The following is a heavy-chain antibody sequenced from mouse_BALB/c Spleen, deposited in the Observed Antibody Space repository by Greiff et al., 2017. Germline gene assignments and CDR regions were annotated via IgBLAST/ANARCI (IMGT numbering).Heavy chain of an antibody. Sequence: VQLQQPGAELVRPGASVKLSCKASGYTFTSYWINWVKQRPGQGLEWIGNIYPSDSYTNYNQKFKDKATLTVDKSSSTPYMQLSSPTSEDSAVYYCTRGTGRAMDDWGQGSSVTVSS. CDR1: GYTFTSYW. J-gene: IGHJ4*01. V-gene: IGHV1-69*02. CDR2: IYPSDSYT. D-gene: IGHD4-1*01. CDR3: TRGTGRAMDD.